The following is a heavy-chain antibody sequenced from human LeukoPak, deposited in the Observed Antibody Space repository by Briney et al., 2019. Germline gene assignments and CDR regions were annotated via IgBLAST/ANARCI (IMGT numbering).Heavy chain of an antibody. D-gene: IGHD2-15*01. CDR2: ISAYNGTT. CDR3: AVCGGSCYSSFVY. V-gene: IGHV1-18*01. CDR1: GYTFTSYG. Sequence: GASVKVSCKVSGYTFTSYGISWGRHPPAQGNGWVGLISAYNGTTNYAQKPQGRVTMTTDTSTSTAYMELRSLRSDATAVYYCAVCGGSCYSSFVYWGQGTLVTVSA. J-gene: IGHJ4*02.